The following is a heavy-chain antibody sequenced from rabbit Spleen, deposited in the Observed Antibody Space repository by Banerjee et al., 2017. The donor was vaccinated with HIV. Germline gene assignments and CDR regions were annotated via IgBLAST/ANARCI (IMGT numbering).Heavy chain of an antibody. D-gene: IGHD8-1*01. J-gene: IGHJ4*01. Sequence: QEQLVESGGGLVQPGGSLKLSCKASGFDFSSYGVSWVRQAPGKGLEWIGYIDPVFGITYYANWVNGRFSISRENARNTVFLQMTSLTAADTATYFCARDGAGGSYFALWGPGTLVTVS. CDR1: GFDFSSYG. CDR3: ARDGAGGSYFAL. CDR2: IDPVFGIT. V-gene: IGHV1S47*01.